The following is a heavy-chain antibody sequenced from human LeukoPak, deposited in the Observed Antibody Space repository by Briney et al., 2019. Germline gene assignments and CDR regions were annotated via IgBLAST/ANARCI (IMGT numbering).Heavy chain of an antibody. Sequence: PGGSLRLSCAASGFTFSSYSMNWVRQAPGKGLEWVSSISSSSSSYIYYADSVKGRFTISRDNAKNSLYLQMNSLRAEDTAVYYCARDLGGYTYWYFDLWGRGTLVTVSS. V-gene: IGHV3-21*01. CDR2: ISSSSSSYI. D-gene: IGHD3-16*01. CDR3: ARDLGGYTYWYFDL. CDR1: GFTFSSYS. J-gene: IGHJ2*01.